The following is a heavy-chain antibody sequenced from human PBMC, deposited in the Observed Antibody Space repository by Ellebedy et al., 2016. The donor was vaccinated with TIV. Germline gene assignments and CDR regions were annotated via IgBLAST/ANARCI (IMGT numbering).Heavy chain of an antibody. J-gene: IGHJ4*02. V-gene: IGHV1-2*02. D-gene: IGHD3-16*02. CDR2: LDPKTGAT. CDR1: GYIFTAYY. Sequence: ASVKVSCKTSGYIFTAYYIHWVRQAPGQGLEWMGWLDPKTGATNYAQKFRGRVTMTRDMSTSTAYLDLSGLRSDDTASYYCASFIFGEVIDFWGQGTLVTVSS. CDR3: ASFIFGEVIDF.